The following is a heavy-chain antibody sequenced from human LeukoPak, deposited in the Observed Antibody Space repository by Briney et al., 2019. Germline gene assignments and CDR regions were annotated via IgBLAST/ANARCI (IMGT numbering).Heavy chain of an antibody. D-gene: IGHD6-19*01. V-gene: IGHV4-4*07. Sequence: SETLSLTCTVSGGSISSYYWSWIRQPAGKGLEWIGRIYTSGSTNYNPSLKSRVTISVDKSKNQFSLKLSSVTAADTAVYYCAGAVSSGWLGPNDYYYYMDVWGKGTTVTVSS. J-gene: IGHJ6*03. CDR1: GGSISSYY. CDR2: IYTSGST. CDR3: AGAVSSGWLGPNDYYYYMDV.